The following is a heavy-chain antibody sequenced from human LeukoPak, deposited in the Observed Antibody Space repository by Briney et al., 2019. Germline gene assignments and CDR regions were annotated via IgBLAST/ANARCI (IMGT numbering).Heavy chain of an antibody. D-gene: IGHD7-27*01. Sequence: ASVKVSCKASGYTFTDHYFHWLRQAPGQGLEWMGWIHPGRGDTNYAQKFQGRVSLTRDTSISTAYMELSRLTSDDTAVYYCARDHNWGPDHWGQGTLVSVSS. CDR1: GYTFTDHY. CDR2: IHPGRGDT. J-gene: IGHJ4*02. CDR3: ARDHNWGPDH. V-gene: IGHV1-2*02.